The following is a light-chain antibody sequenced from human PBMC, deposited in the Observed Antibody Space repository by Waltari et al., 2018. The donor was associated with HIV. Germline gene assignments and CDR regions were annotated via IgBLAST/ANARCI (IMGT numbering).Light chain of an antibody. Sequence: SYELTQPPSVSVSPGQTARITCSGDALPKKYAYWYQQGSGQAPGLVIYEDNKRPSGIPERFSGSSSGTMATLTISGAQVEDEADYSCFSTDSSGNHRVFGGGTKLTVL. CDR2: EDN. V-gene: IGLV3-10*01. CDR3: FSTDSSGNHRV. CDR1: ALPKKY. J-gene: IGLJ3*02.